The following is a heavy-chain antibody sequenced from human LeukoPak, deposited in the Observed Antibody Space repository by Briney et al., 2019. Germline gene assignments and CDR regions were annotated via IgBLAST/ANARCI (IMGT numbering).Heavy chain of an antibody. D-gene: IGHD3-22*01. CDR2: ISSSGSTT. J-gene: IGHJ3*02. V-gene: IGHV3-48*03. CDR3: AKETKHYSDSSGRDGFDI. CDR1: GFTFSTYE. Sequence: PGGSLRLSCAASGFTFSTYEMNWVRQAPGKGLEWVSYISSSGSTTYYADPVKGRFAISRDNAKNSLYLQMNGLRAEDTAVYYCAKETKHYSDSSGRDGFDIWGQGTMVTVSS.